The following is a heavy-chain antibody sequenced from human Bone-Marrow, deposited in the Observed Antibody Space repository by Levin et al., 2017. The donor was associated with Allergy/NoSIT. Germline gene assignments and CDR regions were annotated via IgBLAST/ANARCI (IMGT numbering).Heavy chain of an antibody. D-gene: IGHD4-17*01. CDR1: GSSMRSGYY. J-gene: IGHJ3*02. V-gene: IGHV4-38-2*02. CDR3: ARDYGDYIQGDAFDI. Sequence: SQTLSLTCAVSGSSMRSGYYWGWIRQPPGKGLEWIGTIYHSGSTYYNPSLKSRVTISVDTSKIQFSLKLSSVTAADTAVYYCARDYGDYIQGDAFDIWGQGTMVTVSS. CDR2: IYHSGST.